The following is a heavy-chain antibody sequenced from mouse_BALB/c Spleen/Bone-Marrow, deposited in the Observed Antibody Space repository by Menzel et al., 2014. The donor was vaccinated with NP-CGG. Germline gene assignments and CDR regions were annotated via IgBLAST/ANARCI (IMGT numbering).Heavy chain of an antibody. D-gene: IGHD2-14*01. Sequence: VQLQESGAELARPGASVKLSCKASGYTFTSYWMQWVKQRPGQGLEWIGAIYPGDGDTRYTQKFKGKATLTADKSSSTAYMQLSSLASEDSAVYCCARGDRYAWFAYWGQGTLVTVSA. CDR2: IYPGDGDT. J-gene: IGHJ3*01. CDR3: ARGDRYAWFAY. V-gene: IGHV1-87*01. CDR1: GYTFTSYW.